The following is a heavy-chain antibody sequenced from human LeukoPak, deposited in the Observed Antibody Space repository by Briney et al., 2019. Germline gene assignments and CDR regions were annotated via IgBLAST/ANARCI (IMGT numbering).Heavy chain of an antibody. CDR2: ISSSSSTI. Sequence: PGGSLRLSCAASGFTFSSYSMNWVRQAPGKGLEWVSYISSSSSTIYYADSVKGRFTISRDNAKNSLYLQMNSLRAEDTAVYYCARDNGDYLTTFPDYWGQGTLVTVSS. V-gene: IGHV3-48*04. J-gene: IGHJ4*02. CDR1: GFTFSSYS. D-gene: IGHD4-17*01. CDR3: ARDNGDYLTTFPDY.